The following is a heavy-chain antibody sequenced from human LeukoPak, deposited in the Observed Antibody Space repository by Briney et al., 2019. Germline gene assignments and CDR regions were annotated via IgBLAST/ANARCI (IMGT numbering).Heavy chain of an antibody. V-gene: IGHV1-2*02. CDR1: GYAFTGSY. D-gene: IGHD1-1*01. CDR2: INPNNGFT. CDR3: ARDRGARLERFYAFDF. Sequence: SVKVSCKAAGYAFTGSYIHWVRQAPGQGLEWMGWINPNNGFTAYAQNFQGRVTMTRDTSIRTAHMDLSRLTSDDTAVYFCARDRGARLERFYAFDFWGQGTTVTVSS. J-gene: IGHJ3*01.